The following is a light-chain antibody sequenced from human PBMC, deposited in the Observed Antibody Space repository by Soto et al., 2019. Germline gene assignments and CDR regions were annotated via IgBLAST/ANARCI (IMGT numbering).Light chain of an antibody. V-gene: IGKV1-5*03. CDR2: KAS. Sequence: DIQMTQSPSALSASVGDRVTITCRASQSVSNWLAWYQQKPGKAPKLLIHKASDLESGVPSRFSGSGSGTEFTLTISSLQPDDFATYYCRQHNSYPLTFGGGTRVEIK. CDR1: QSVSNW. CDR3: RQHNSYPLT. J-gene: IGKJ4*01.